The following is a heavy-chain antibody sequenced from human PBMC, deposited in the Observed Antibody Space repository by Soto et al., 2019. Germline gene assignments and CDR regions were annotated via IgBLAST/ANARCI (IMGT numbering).Heavy chain of an antibody. Sequence: QVQLQESGPGLVKPSETLSLTCTVSGGSVSSGSYYWSWIRQPPGKGLEWIGYIYYSGSTNYNRSLESRVTISVDTSKNQLSLNLRAVTAADTAVYYWGRGIEGWYRGRYCYGMDVWGQGTTVTVSS. CDR2: IYYSGST. V-gene: IGHV4-61*01. CDR1: GGSVSSGSYY. CDR3: GRGIEGWYRGRYCYGMDV. J-gene: IGHJ6*02. D-gene: IGHD6-19*01.